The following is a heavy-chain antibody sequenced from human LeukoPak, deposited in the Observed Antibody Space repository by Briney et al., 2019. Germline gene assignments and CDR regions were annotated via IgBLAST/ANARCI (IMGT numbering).Heavy chain of an antibody. J-gene: IGHJ4*02. CDR3: ARDRDMITFGGVIADY. V-gene: IGHV1-18*04. CDR2: ISAYNGNT. D-gene: IGHD3-16*02. CDR1: GYTFTSYG. Sequence: ASVKVSCKASGYTFTSYGISWVRQAPGQGLEWMGWISAYNGNTNYAQKLQGRVTRTTDTSTSTAYMELRSQRSDDTAVYYCARDRDMITFGGVIADYWGQGTLVTVSS.